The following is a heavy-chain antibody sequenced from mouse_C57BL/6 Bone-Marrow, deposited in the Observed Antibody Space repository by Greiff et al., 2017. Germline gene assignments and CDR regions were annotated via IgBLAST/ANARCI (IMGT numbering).Heavy chain of an antibody. D-gene: IGHD1-1*01. CDR1: GYTFTSYW. J-gene: IGHJ4*01. Sequence: VQLQQPGAELVRPGSSVKLSCKASGYTFTSYWMHWVKQRPIQGLEWIGNIDPSDSETHYNQKFKDKATLTVDKSSSTAYMQLSSLTSEDSAVYYSAREGTVSRNYAMAYWGQGTSVTVSS. V-gene: IGHV1-52*01. CDR2: IDPSDSET. CDR3: AREGTVSRNYAMAY.